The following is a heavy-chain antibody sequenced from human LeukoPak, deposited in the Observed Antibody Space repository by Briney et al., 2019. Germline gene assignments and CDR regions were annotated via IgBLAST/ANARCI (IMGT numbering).Heavy chain of an antibody. V-gene: IGHV3-7*01. CDR3: ARGRDGYNLVDAFDI. J-gene: IGHJ3*02. D-gene: IGHD5-24*01. CDR1: GFTFSSYW. CDR2: IKQDGSEK. Sequence: TGGSLRLSCAASGFTFSSYWMSWVRQAPGKGLEWVANIKQDGSEKYYVDSLKGRFTISRDNAKNSLYLQMNSLRAEDTAVYYCARGRDGYNLVDAFDIWGQGIMVTVSS.